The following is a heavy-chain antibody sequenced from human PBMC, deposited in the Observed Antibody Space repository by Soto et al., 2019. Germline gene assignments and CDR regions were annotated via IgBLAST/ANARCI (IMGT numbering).Heavy chain of an antibody. J-gene: IGHJ4*02. CDR3: AKDPGPQYFDY. CDR1: GYSFTSYW. Sequence: PGESLKLSCKGSGYSFTSYWIGWVRQMPGKGLEWMGIIYPGDSDTRYSPSFQGQVTISADKSISTAYLQMNSLRAEDTAVYYCAKDPGPQYFDYWGQGTLVTVSS. CDR2: IYPGDSDT. V-gene: IGHV5-51*01.